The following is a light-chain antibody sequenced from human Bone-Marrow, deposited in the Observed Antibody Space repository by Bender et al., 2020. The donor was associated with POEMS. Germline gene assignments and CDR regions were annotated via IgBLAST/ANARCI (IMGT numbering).Light chain of an antibody. V-gene: IGLV2-8*01. CDR3: SSYAGSNTYVL. Sequence: QSALTQPPSASGSPGQSVTISCTGTNNDVGGYNYVSWYQRLPGKAPKLMIYEDTKRPSGVSYRFSGSKSDNTASLTITGLQAEDEADYYCSSYAGSNTYVLFGGGTKLTVL. CDR2: EDT. J-gene: IGLJ2*01. CDR1: NNDVGGYNY.